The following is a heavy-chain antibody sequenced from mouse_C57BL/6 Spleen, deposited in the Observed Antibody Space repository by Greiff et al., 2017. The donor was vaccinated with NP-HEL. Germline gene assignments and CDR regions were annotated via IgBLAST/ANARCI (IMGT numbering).Heavy chain of an antibody. V-gene: IGHV1-82*01. Sequence: QVQLQQSGPELVKPGASVKISCKASGYAFSSSWMNWVKQRPGKGLEWIGRIYPGDGDTNYNGKFKGKATLTADKSSSTAYMQLSSLTSEDSAVYFCARRRGRNGYDVSYYAMDYWGKGTSVTVSS. CDR1: GYAFSSSW. CDR3: ARRRGRNGYDVSYYAMDY. D-gene: IGHD2-2*01. J-gene: IGHJ4*01. CDR2: IYPGDGDT.